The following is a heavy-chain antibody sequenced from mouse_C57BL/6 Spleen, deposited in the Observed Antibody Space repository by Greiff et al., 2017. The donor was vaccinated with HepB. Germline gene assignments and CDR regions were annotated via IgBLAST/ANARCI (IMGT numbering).Heavy chain of an antibody. CDR2: IHPNSGST. Sequence: QVQLQQPGAELVKPGASVKLSCKASGYTFTSYWMHWVKQRPGQGLEWIGMIHPNSGSTNYNEKFKSKATLTVDKSSSTAYMQLSSLTSEDSAVYYCARSNFLYYYGSSYFAYWGQGTLVTVSA. J-gene: IGHJ3*01. D-gene: IGHD1-1*01. CDR1: GYTFTSYW. CDR3: ARSNFLYYYGSSYFAY. V-gene: IGHV1-64*01.